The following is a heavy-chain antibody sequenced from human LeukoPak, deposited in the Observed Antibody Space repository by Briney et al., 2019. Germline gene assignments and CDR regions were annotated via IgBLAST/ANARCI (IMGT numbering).Heavy chain of an antibody. V-gene: IGHV1-69*01. CDR1: GGTFSSYA. Sequence: SVKVSCKASGGTFSSYAISWVRQAPGQGLEWMGGIIPIFGTANYAQKFQGRVTITADESTSTAYMELRSLRSDDTAVYYRAREFYYGSGSDNNWFDPWGQGTLVTVSS. CDR3: AREFYYGSGSDNNWFDP. D-gene: IGHD3-10*01. J-gene: IGHJ5*02. CDR2: IIPIFGTA.